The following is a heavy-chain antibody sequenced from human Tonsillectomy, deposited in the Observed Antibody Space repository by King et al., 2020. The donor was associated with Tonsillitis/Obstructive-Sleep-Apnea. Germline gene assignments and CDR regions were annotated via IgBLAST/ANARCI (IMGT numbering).Heavy chain of an antibody. J-gene: IGHJ4*02. CDR3: AKAQGYCSSGSCFFSLDY. V-gene: IGHV3-23*04. CDR1: GFTFRSYA. CDR2: ISGSGDST. D-gene: IGHD2-15*01. Sequence: VQLVESGGGLVQPGGSLRLSCAASGFTFRSYAMSWVRQAPGKWLEWVTTISGSGDSTYYADSVKGGFTISRDNSKNTLDLQMNSLRAEDTAVYYCAKAQGYCSSGSCFFSLDYWGQGTLVTVSS.